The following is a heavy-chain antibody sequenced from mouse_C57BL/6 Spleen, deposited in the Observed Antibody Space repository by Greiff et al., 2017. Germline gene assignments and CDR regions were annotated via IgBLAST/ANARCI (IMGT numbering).Heavy chain of an antibody. D-gene: IGHD1-1*01. CDR3: ARPGYYGSSYWYFDV. Sequence: QVQLKQPGAELVKPGASVKLSCKASGYTFTSYWMHWVKQRPGQGLEWIGMIHPNSGSTNYHEKFKSKATLTVDKSSSTAYMQLSSLTSEDSAVYYCARPGYYGSSYWYFDVWGTGTTVTVSS. CDR1: GYTFTSYW. J-gene: IGHJ1*03. CDR2: IHPNSGST. V-gene: IGHV1-64*01.